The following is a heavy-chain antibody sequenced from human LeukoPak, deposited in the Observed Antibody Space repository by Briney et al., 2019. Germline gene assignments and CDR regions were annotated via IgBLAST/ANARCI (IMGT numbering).Heavy chain of an antibody. V-gene: IGHV3-48*03. CDR2: ISSSGSTI. D-gene: IGHD7-27*01. CDR1: GFTFSSYE. CDR3: ASGFNTWGFDY. J-gene: IGHJ4*02. Sequence: GGSLRLSCAASGFTFSSYEMNWVRQAPGKGLEWVSYISSSGSTIYYAGSVKGRFTISRDNAKNSLYLQMNSLRAEDTAVYYCASGFNTWGFDYWGQGTLVTVSS.